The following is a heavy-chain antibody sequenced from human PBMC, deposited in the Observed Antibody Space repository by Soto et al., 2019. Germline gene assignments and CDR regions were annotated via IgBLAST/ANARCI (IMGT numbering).Heavy chain of an antibody. Sequence: QVQLVQSGAEVKKPGASVKVSCKASGFTFTQYGFSWVRQAPGQGLEWMGWISASNFDTHYGQELQGRVTMTTDTSTSTAYREVRSLTADDTAVYYWARKPTGHPVDYWGQGTLVTVSA. D-gene: IGHD3-9*01. J-gene: IGHJ4*02. V-gene: IGHV1-18*01. CDR3: ARKPTGHPVDY. CDR1: GFTFTQYG. CDR2: ISASNFDT.